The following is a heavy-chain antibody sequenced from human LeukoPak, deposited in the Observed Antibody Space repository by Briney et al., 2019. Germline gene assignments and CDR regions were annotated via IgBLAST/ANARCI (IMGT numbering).Heavy chain of an antibody. J-gene: IGHJ4*02. CDR2: IYYSGST. Sequence: PSETLSLTCTVSGGSISSGDYYWSWIRQPPGKGLEWIGYIYYSGSTYYNPSLKSRVTISVDTSKNQFSLKLSSVTAADTAVYYCVSLNYYDSSGYSAYYWGQGTLVTVSS. D-gene: IGHD3-22*01. CDR3: VSLNYYDSSGYSAYY. V-gene: IGHV4-30-4*01. CDR1: GGSISSGDYY.